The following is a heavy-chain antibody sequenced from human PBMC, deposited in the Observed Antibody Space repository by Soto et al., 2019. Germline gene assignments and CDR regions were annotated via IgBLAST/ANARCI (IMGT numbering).Heavy chain of an antibody. CDR2: ISYDGSNK. CDR1: GFTFSSYA. D-gene: IGHD3-9*01. V-gene: IGHV3-30-3*01. CDR3: ARATFTYYDILTGYYIDY. J-gene: IGHJ4*02. Sequence: QVQLVESGGGVVQPGRSLRLSCAASGFTFSSYAMHWVRQAPGKGLEWVAVISYDGSNKYYADSVKGRFTISRDNSKNTLYLQMNSLRAEDTAVYYCARATFTYYDILTGYYIDYWGQGTLVTVSS.